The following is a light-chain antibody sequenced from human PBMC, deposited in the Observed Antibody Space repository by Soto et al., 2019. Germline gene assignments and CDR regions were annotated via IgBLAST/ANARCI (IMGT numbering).Light chain of an antibody. CDR3: QQSYSTPRT. V-gene: IGKV1-39*01. J-gene: IGKJ2*01. Sequence: TQSPSSLSASVGDRVTITCRASQRVSTYLNWYQQKPEKAPKLLIYAASSLQSGVPSRFSGSGSGTDFTLTISSLQPEDFATYYCQQSYSTPRTFGQGTKVDIK. CDR2: AAS. CDR1: QRVSTY.